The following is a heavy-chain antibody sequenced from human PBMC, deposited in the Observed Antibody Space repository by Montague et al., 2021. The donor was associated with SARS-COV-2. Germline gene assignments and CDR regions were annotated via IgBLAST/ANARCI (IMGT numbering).Heavy chain of an antibody. CDR3: ARGSYGSGSYHAFDI. CDR1: GGSFNSPKYY. J-gene: IGHJ3*02. CDR2: SYYSGTT. Sequence: SETLSLTCTVSGGSFNSPKYYCAWIRQPPGKGLEWIGSSYYSGTTYDNPSLRCQVTMSVDTSKTQFSLKMNSVTAADTAVYYCARGSYGSGSYHAFDIWSQGTVVAVSS. D-gene: IGHD3-10*01. V-gene: IGHV4-39*01.